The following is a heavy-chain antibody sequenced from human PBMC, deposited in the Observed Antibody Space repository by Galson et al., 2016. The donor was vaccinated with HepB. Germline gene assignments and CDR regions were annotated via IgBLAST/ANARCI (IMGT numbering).Heavy chain of an antibody. J-gene: IGHJ6*02. CDR3: ATGLNNRRHHYYYGMDV. D-gene: IGHD2/OR15-2a*01. CDR1: EYALTDLS. CDR2: FDPEDGER. Sequence: SVKVSCKVFEYALTDLSMHWVRQAPGKGLEWMGGFDPEDGERIYAQNLQGRVTMTEDTSTDTAYMELTSLSSDDPAVYYCATGLNNRRHHYYYGMDVWGQGTTVTVSS. V-gene: IGHV1-24*01.